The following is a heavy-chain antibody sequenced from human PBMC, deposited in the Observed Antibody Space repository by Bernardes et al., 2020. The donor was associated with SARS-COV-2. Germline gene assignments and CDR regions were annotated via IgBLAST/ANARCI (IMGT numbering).Heavy chain of an antibody. V-gene: IGHV5-51*01. CDR2: IYPGDANI. J-gene: IGHJ5*01. CDR3: ARGAIVGAANWFDS. Sequence: GGSLNISCKASGYSFPNYWIAWVRQMPGKGLEWVGIIYPGDANIRFSLAFQGQVTMSADKASTTTFLQWSRLRASDTAMYYCARGAIVGAANWFDSWGQGTLVTVSS. D-gene: IGHD1-26*01. CDR1: GYSFPNYW.